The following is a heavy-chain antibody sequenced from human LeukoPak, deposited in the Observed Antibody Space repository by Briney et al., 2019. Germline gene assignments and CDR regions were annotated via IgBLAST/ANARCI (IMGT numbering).Heavy chain of an antibody. Sequence: ASVKVSCKASGDTFITYTFSWVRQAPGQGLEWMGRIIPSLDISNYAQKFQGRVTLSADKATTTTYMELTSLRSEDTAIYYCARDHCSPGTCLGGHWGQGTLVTVSS. CDR3: ARDHCSPGTCLGGH. J-gene: IGHJ4*02. CDR1: GDTFITYT. D-gene: IGHD2-15*01. CDR2: IIPSLDIS. V-gene: IGHV1-69*04.